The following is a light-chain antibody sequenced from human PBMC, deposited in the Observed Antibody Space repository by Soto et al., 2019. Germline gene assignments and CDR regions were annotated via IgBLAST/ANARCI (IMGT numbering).Light chain of an antibody. V-gene: IGKV3-11*01. CDR3: QQRSNWPPIT. J-gene: IGKJ5*01. CDR1: QSISSY. CDR2: DAS. Sequence: EIVLTQSPATLSLSPGERATLSCRASQSISSYLALYQQKPGQAPRLLIYDASNRATGIPARFSGSGSGTDFTLTISSLEPEDCAVYYCQQRSNWPPITFGQGTRLEIK.